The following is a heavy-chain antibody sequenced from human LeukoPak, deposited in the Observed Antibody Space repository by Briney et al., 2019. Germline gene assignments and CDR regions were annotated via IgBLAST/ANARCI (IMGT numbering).Heavy chain of an antibody. CDR3: AXXXXXYDSSGFDGGVDY. CDR1: GGSFSGYY. CDR2: INHSGST. J-gene: IGHJ4*02. V-gene: IGHV4-34*01. D-gene: IGHD3-22*01. Sequence: PSETLSLTCAVYGGSFSGYYWSWIRQPPGKGLEWIGEINHSGSTNYNPSLKSRVTISVDTSKNQFSLKLSSVTAADTAVYYCAXXXXXYDSSGFDGGVDYWGQGTLVTVSS.